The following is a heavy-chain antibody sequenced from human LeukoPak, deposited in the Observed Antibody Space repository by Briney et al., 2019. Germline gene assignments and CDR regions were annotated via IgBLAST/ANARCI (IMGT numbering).Heavy chain of an antibody. Sequence: SQTLSLTCGISGDSVSSNTAAWNWIRQSPSRGLEWLGRTYYRSKWHNDYAVSVKSRITINPDTSKNQFSLQLNSVTPEDTAVYYCARSEQLPRGWWFDPWGQGTLVTVSS. J-gene: IGHJ5*02. CDR1: GDSVSSNTAA. CDR3: ARSEQLPRGWWFDP. CDR2: TYYRSKWHN. V-gene: IGHV6-1*01. D-gene: IGHD6-13*01.